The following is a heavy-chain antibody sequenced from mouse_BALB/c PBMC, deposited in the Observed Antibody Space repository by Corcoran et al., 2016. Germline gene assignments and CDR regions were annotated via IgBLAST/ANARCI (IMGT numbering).Heavy chain of an antibody. CDR3: ATMITYYFDY. D-gene: IGHD2-4*01. J-gene: IGHJ2*01. V-gene: IGHV14-1*02. CDR1: GFNINDYY. CDR2: IDPENGNT. Sequence: EVQLQQSGAELVRPGALVKLSCKASGFNINDYYMHWVKQRPEQGLEWIGWIDPENGNTIYDPKFQGKASITADTSSNTAYLQLSSLTSEDTAVYYCATMITYYFDYWGQGTTLTVSS.